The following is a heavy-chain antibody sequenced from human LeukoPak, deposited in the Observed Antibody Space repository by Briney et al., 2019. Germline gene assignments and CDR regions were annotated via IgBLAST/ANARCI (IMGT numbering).Heavy chain of an antibody. CDR1: GFSFSSYA. CDR3: AKCARIDWLPIDY. D-gene: IGHD3-9*01. V-gene: IGHV3-23*01. CDR2: ISGGGGST. Sequence: GGSLRLSCAASGFSFSSYAMSWVRQAPGKGLEWVSGISGGGGSTYYADFVKDRFTISRDNSKNTLYLQMNSLRVEDTAVYYCAKCARIDWLPIDYWGQGTLVTVSS. J-gene: IGHJ4*02.